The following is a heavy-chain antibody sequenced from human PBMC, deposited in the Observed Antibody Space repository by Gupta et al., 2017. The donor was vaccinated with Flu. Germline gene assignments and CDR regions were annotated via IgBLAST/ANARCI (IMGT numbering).Heavy chain of an antibody. CDR2: IYPGDSDT. Sequence: FSSYWIGWVRQMPGKGREWMGIIYPGDSDTRYSPSFQGQVTISTDKSSSAFLQWSSLKASDTAMYYCARSYTVTNGVLDYWGQGTLVTVSS. CDR1: FSSYW. V-gene: IGHV5-51*01. CDR3: ARSYTVTNGVLDY. J-gene: IGHJ4*02. D-gene: IGHD4-17*01.